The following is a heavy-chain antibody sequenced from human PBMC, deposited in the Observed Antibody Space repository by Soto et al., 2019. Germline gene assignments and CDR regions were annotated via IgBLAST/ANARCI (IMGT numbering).Heavy chain of an antibody. D-gene: IGHD2-15*01. CDR2: IRNKAYRGTT. Sequence: TGGSLTLSSTASGFTFGDYAMSSVPHAPGKGLEWISFIRNKAYRGTTNYAASVRGRFTISRDDFRSIAYLQMNSLKTEDTAVYYCTRGDMALNDYWGQGTLVTVSS. V-gene: IGHV3-49*04. J-gene: IGHJ4*02. CDR1: GFTFGDYA. CDR3: TRGDMALNDY.